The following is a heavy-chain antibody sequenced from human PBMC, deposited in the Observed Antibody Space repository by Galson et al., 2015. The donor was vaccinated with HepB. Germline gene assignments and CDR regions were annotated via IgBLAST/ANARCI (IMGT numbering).Heavy chain of an antibody. CDR2: IYPGDSDT. Sequence: QSGAEVKKPGESLKISCKGSGYSFTSYWIGWVRQMPGKGLEWMGIIYPGDSDTRYSPSFQGQVTISADKSISTAYLQWSSLKASDTAMYYCARQDLDGGPLPNPVAGTPRGGYFDYWGQGTLVTVSS. J-gene: IGHJ4*02. D-gene: IGHD6-19*01. V-gene: IGHV5-51*01. CDR1: GYSFTSYW. CDR3: ARQDLDGGPLPNPVAGTPRGGYFDY.